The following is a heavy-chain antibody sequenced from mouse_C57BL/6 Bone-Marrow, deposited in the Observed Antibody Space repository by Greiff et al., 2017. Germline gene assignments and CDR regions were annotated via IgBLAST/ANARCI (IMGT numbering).Heavy chain of an antibody. V-gene: IGHV1-55*01. CDR3: ARNPRRLRRTWFAY. CDR2: IYPGSGST. D-gene: IGHD3-2*02. CDR1: GYTFTSYW. Sequence: VQLQQPGAELVKPGASVKMSCKASGYTFTSYWITWVKQRPGQGLEWIGDIYPGSGSTNYNEKFKSKATLTVDTSSSTAYMQLSSLTSEDSAVYYCARNPRRLRRTWFAYWGQGTLVTVSA. J-gene: IGHJ3*01.